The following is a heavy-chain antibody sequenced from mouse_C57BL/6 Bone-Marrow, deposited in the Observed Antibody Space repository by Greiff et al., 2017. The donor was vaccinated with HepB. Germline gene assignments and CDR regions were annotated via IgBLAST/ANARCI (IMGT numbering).Heavy chain of an antibody. CDR3: ARGGYYDYDYYAIDY. D-gene: IGHD2-4*01. CDR1: GYTFPDYY. Sequence: QVQLKESGAELVKPGASVKISCTASGYTFPDYYINWVKQRPGQGLEWIGNICPGSGSNYYNEKFKGKCTLTADKSSSTAYMQLSSLTSEDSAVYFCARGGYYDYDYYAIDYWGKGTSVTVSS. CDR2: ICPGSGSN. V-gene: IGHV1-77*01. J-gene: IGHJ4*01.